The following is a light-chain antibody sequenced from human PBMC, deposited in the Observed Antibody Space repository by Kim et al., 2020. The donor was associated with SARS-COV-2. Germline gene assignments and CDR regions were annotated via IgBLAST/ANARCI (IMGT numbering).Light chain of an antibody. J-gene: IGLJ2*01. CDR3: SSYTAASTWV. V-gene: IGLV2-14*03. Sequence: QLIPISCVGSCTDIGGDKSVSWYQQHPGKPPELMISDVTKRPSGVSNRFSGSKSGNTASLTISGLQADDEADYYCSSYTAASTWVFGGGTKVTVL. CDR1: CTDIGGDKS. CDR2: DVT.